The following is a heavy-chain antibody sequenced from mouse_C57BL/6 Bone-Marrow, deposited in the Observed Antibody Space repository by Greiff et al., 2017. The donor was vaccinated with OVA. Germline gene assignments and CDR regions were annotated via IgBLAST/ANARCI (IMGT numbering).Heavy chain of an antibody. Sequence: VPLQQSGAELVKPGASVKLSCKASGFNINDYSMHWVKQRNEQGLEWIGRFDPEDGETKYAPNFKGKATITADKSSITAYLQLSRLTSDDTAVYYCARDGYYVYYWGQGTTLTVSS. V-gene: IGHV14-2*01. CDR3: ARDGYYVYY. CDR2: FDPEDGET. CDR1: GFNINDYS. J-gene: IGHJ2*01. D-gene: IGHD2-3*01.